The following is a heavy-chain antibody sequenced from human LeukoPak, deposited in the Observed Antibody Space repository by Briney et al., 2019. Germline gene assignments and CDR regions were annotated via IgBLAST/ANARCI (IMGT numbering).Heavy chain of an antibody. J-gene: IGHJ3*02. CDR2: TYYRSKWYS. D-gene: IGHD3-3*01. Sequence: SQTLSLTCAISRDSVSSNSAAWNWIRQSPSRGLEWLGRTYYRSKWYSDYGVSVKGRITINPDTSKNQFSLQLNSVTPEDSAMYYCARGFCESSPGAFPIWGQGTMVTVSS. CDR3: ARGFCESSPGAFPI. V-gene: IGHV6-1*01. CDR1: RDSVSSNSAA.